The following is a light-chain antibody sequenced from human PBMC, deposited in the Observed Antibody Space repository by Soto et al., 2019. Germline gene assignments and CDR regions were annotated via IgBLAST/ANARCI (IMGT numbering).Light chain of an antibody. CDR3: MQALQTPTT. V-gene: IGKV2-28*01. Sequence: EMVMSQYPLSLPVTNGEPASISCRFSQSLLHSNGYNYLDWYLQKPGQSPQLLIYLGSNRASGVPDRFSGSGSGTDFTLKISRVEAEDVGVYYCMQALQTPTTFGQGTKVDIK. CDR2: LGS. J-gene: IGKJ1*01. CDR1: QSLLHSNGYNY.